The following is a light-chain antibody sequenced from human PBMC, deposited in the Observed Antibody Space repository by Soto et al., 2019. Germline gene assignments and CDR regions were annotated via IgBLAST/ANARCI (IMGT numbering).Light chain of an antibody. CDR1: SSDVGSYNL. CDR2: EGS. V-gene: IGLV2-23*03. Sequence: QSALTQPASVSGSPGQSITISCTGTSSDVGSYNLVSWYQQHPGKDPKLMIYEGSKRPSGVSNRVSGSKSGNTASLTISGLQAEDEADYYCCSYAGSSTLEVFGTGTKLTVL. CDR3: CSYAGSSTLEV. J-gene: IGLJ1*01.